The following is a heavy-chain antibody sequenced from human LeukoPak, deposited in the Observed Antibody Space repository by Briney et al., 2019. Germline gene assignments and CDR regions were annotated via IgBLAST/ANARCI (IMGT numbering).Heavy chain of an antibody. CDR2: IYYSGST. CDR1: GGSISSYY. D-gene: IGHD5-24*01. CDR3: ARHGGEEMATILDIDY. Sequence: PSETLSLTCTVSGGSISSYYWSWIRQPPGKGLEWIGYIYYSGSTNYNPFLKSRVTISVDTSKNQFSLKLSSVTAADAAVYYCARHGGEEMATILDIDYWGQGTLVTVSS. V-gene: IGHV4-59*08. J-gene: IGHJ4*02.